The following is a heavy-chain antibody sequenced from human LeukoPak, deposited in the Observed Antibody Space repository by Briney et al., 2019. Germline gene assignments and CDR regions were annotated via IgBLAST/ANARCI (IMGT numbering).Heavy chain of an antibody. CDR2: IRYDGSNK. Sequence: PGGSLRLSRAASGFTFSSYGMHWVRQAPGKGLEWVAFIRYDGSNKYYADSVKGRFTISRDNSKNTLYLQMNSLRAEDTAVYYCAKPQIADILTGYPSYYMDVWGKGTTVTISS. V-gene: IGHV3-30*02. D-gene: IGHD3-9*01. J-gene: IGHJ6*03. CDR3: AKPQIADILTGYPSYYMDV. CDR1: GFTFSSYG.